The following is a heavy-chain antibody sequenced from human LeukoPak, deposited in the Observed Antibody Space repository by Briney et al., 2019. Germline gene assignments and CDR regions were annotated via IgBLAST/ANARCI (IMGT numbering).Heavy chain of an antibody. CDR1: GGTFSSYA. CDR3: ARAPGSGEINFDY. CDR2: IIPILNIA. V-gene: IGHV1-69*04. J-gene: IGHJ4*02. Sequence: GASVKVSCKASGGTFSSYAINWVRQSPGQGLEWMGKIIPILNIAHYAQKFQGRVTITADKPTSTAYMDLSSLRSEDTAVYYCARAPGSGEINFDYWGQGTLVTVSS. D-gene: IGHD2-15*01.